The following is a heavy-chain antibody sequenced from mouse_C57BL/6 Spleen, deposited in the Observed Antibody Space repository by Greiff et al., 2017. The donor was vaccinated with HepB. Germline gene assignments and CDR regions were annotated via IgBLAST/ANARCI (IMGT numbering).Heavy chain of an antibody. J-gene: IGHJ3*01. CDR3: ARAERERELRFAY. V-gene: IGHV1-72*01. Sequence: QVQLKQPGAELVKPGASVKLSCKASGYTFTSYWMHWVKQRPGRGLEWIGRIDPNSGGTKYNEKFKSKATLTVDKPSSTAYMQLSSLTSEDSAVYYCARAERERELRFAYWGQGTLVTVSA. CDR1: GYTFTSYW. CDR2: IDPNSGGT. D-gene: IGHD1-3*01.